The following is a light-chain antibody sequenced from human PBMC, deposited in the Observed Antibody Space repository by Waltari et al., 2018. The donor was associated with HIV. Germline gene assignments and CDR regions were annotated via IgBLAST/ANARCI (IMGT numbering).Light chain of an antibody. CDR1: NSNVGTNT. CDR2: SNN. V-gene: IGLV1-44*01. CDR3: AAWDDSLNGQGV. J-gene: IGLJ2*01. Sequence: QSVLTQPPSASGTPGQRVTISCSGSNSNVGTNTVNWYQQIPGTAPKLLIYSNNQRPSGVPDRFSGSKSGASASLAISGLQSEDEADYFCAAWDDSLNGQGVFGGGTKLTVL.